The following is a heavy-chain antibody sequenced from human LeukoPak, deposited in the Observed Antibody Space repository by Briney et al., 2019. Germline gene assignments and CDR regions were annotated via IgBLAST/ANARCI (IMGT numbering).Heavy chain of an antibody. CDR1: GYTFTSYG. J-gene: IGHJ5*02. Sequence: ASAKVSRKASGYTFTSYGISWVRQAPGQGLEWMGWISAYNGNTNYAQKLQGRVTMTTGTSTSTAYMELRSLRSDDTAVYYCARDRWVTIFGVVTQLNWFDPWGQGTLVTVSS. CDR2: ISAYNGNT. V-gene: IGHV1-18*01. D-gene: IGHD3-3*01. CDR3: ARDRWVTIFGVVTQLNWFDP.